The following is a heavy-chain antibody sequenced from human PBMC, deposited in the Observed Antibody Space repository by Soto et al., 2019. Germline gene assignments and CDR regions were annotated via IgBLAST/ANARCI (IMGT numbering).Heavy chain of an antibody. CDR2: IYHSGST. Sequence: SETLSLTCAVSGGSISSSNWWSWVRQPPGKGLEWIGEIYHSGSTYYNPSLKSRVTISVDTSKNQFSLKLSSVTAADTAVYYCARGGRRSPGMDVWGQGTTVTVSS. CDR1: GGSISSSNW. J-gene: IGHJ6*02. CDR3: ARGGRRSPGMDV. V-gene: IGHV4-4*02.